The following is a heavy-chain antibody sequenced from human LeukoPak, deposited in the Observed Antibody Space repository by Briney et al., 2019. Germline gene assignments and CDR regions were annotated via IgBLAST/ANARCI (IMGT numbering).Heavy chain of an antibody. J-gene: IGHJ3*02. CDR3: AKGVTSSSGGRYAFDI. CDR1: GFAFSDYY. Sequence: GGSLRLSCAASGFAFSDYYMSWIRQAPGKGLEWVSYISSSGSSIYYADSVKGRFTISRDNAKNSLYLQMNSLRAEDTAVYYCAKGVTSSSGGRYAFDIWGQGTMVTVSS. CDR2: ISSSGSSI. D-gene: IGHD6-13*01. V-gene: IGHV3-11*04.